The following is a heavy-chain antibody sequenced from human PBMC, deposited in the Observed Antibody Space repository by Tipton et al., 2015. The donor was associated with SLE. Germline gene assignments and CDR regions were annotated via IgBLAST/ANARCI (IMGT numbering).Heavy chain of an antibody. D-gene: IGHD2-2*01. J-gene: IGHJ6*02. CDR2: VFYTGSSS. Sequence: TLSLTCTVSGGSISSGLHYYNWIRQLPGKGLEWIGHVFYTGSSSYYNPSLESRVTISVDTSKNQFSLRLNSVTAADSAVYYCARDRCCTTASCSPPYYFYGMDVWGQGTTVTVSS. CDR1: GGSISSGLHY. V-gene: IGHV4-31*03. CDR3: ARDRCCTTASCSPPYYFYGMDV.